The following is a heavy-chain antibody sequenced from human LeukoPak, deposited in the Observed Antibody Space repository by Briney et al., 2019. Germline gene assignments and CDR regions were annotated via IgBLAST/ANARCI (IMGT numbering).Heavy chain of an antibody. J-gene: IGHJ2*01. V-gene: IGHV3-74*01. Sequence: GGSLRLSCGASGLTFNTYWIHWVRQAPGKGLVWVSQIKFDGSLASYADSVKGRFTISRDNTKNTRYLQMNSLRSEDTGVYYCVTGHYDSRMYFDLWGRGTLVIVPS. CDR3: VTGHYDSRMYFDL. CDR1: GLTFNTYW. D-gene: IGHD3-16*01. CDR2: IKFDGSLA.